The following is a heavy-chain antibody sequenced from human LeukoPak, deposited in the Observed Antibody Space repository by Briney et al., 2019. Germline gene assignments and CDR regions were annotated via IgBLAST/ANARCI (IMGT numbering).Heavy chain of an antibody. CDR1: GFTFSSYT. CDR2: ISSSSGYI. Sequence: PGGSLRLSCAASGFTFSSYTMNWVRQAPGMGLEWVSCISSSSGYIYYADSVKGRFTISRDNAKNSLYLQMNSLRADDTAVYYCVRDIYYDILTGSHHGGGRSDFDYWGQGTLVTVSS. CDR3: VRDIYYDILTGSHHGGGRSDFDY. D-gene: IGHD3-9*01. V-gene: IGHV3-21*01. J-gene: IGHJ4*02.